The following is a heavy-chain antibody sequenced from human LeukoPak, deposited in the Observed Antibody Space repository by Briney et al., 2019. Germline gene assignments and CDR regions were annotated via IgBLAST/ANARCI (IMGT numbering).Heavy chain of an antibody. V-gene: IGHV4-59*01. CDR1: GDPISSYY. Sequence: SETLSLTCIVSGDPISSYYWSWIRQPPGKGLEWIGYTSHSGSTNSNPSLKSRVTISVDTSKNQFSLTLSSVTAADTAMYYCARAGKNSRSYDHWGQGTLVTVSS. CDR2: TSHSGST. CDR3: ARAGKNSRSYDH. J-gene: IGHJ5*02. D-gene: IGHD3-10*01.